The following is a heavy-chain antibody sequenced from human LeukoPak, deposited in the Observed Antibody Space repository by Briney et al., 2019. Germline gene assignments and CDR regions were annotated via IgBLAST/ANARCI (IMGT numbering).Heavy chain of an antibody. D-gene: IGHD4-17*01. Sequence: ASVKVSCKASGYPFTGYYIHWVRQAPGQGLEWVGWINPNSGGTNYAQKFQGRVTMTSDTSITTAYMDLSRLTSDDTVVYYCAREISDYASAYWGQGTLVTVSS. CDR3: AREISDYASAY. CDR2: INPNSGGT. J-gene: IGHJ4*02. CDR1: GYPFTGYY. V-gene: IGHV1-2*02.